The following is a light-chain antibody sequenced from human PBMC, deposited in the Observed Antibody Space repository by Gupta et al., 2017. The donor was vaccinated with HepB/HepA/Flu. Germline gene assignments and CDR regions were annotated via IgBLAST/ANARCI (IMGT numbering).Light chain of an antibody. CDR1: QSVSSY. CDR2: DAS. V-gene: IGKV3-11*01. CDR3: HQRSNWPKT. J-gene: IGKJ1*01. Sequence: EIVLTQSPATLSLSPGERATLSCRASQSVSSYLAWYQQKPGQAPRLLIYDASNRATGIPARFSGSGSGTEFTLTISSREPEDFAVYYCHQRSNWPKTFGQGTKVEIK.